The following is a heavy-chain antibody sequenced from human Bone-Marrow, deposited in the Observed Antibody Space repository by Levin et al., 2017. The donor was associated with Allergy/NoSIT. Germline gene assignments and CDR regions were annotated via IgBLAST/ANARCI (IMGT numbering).Heavy chain of an antibody. CDR3: ARDVQDYNYYGIDV. D-gene: IGHD3/OR15-3a*01. CDR2: ISSGGSYE. V-gene: IGHV3-21*01. CDR1: GFIFRTYT. J-gene: IGHJ6*02. Sequence: GGSLRLSCAVSGFIFRTYTMNWVRQAPGKGLEWVSSISSGGSYEYYSDSVRGRFTISRDNAKNSLYLQMSGLGAADTAVYYCARDVQDYNYYGIDVWGQGTTVTVS.